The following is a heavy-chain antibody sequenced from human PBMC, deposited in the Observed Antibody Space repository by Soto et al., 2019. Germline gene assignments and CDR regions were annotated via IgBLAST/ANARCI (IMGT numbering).Heavy chain of an antibody. V-gene: IGHV4-30-4*01. J-gene: IGHJ5*02. CDR1: GGSISSGDYY. CDR2: IYYSGST. D-gene: IGHD3-10*01. CDR3: ASYNRLLFWELTNNRFDP. Sequence: NPSETLSLTCTVSGGSISSGDYYWSWIRQPPGKGLEWIGYIYYSGSTYYNPSLKSRVTISVDTSKNQFSLKLSSVTAADTAVYYCASYNRLLFWELTNNRFDPWCQATLVTVSS.